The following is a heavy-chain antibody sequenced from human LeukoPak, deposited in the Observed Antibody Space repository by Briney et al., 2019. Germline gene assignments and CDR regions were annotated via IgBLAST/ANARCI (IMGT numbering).Heavy chain of an antibody. D-gene: IGHD4-23*01. J-gene: IGHJ5*02. CDR1: GYTFTTYD. V-gene: IGHV1-8*01. CDR3: ARGPNKSDGGNSGSAWFDP. Sequence: ASVKVSCKASGYTFTTYDINWVRQATGQGLEWMGWMNPNSGNTGYAQKFQGRVTMTRNTSISTAYTELRSLRSEDTAVYYCARGPNKSDGGNSGSAWFDPWGQGTLATVSS. CDR2: MNPNSGNT.